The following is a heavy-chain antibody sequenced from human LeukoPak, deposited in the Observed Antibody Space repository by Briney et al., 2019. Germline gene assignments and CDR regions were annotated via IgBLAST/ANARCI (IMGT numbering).Heavy chain of an antibody. D-gene: IGHD2-2*02. J-gene: IGHJ6*02. CDR2: TYYRSKWYN. CDR3: ARAIRYCSSTSCYTRRDYYYGMDV. CDR1: GDSVSSNSAA. Sequence: SQTLSLTCASSGDSVSSNSAAWNWIRQSPSRGLEWLGRTYYRSKWYNDYAVSVKSRITINPDTSKNQFSLQLNSVTPEDTAVYYCARAIRYCSSTSCYTRRDYYYGMDVWGQGTTVTVSS. V-gene: IGHV6-1*01.